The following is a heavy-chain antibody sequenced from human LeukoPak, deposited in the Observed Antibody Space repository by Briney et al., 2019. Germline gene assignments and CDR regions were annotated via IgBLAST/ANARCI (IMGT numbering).Heavy chain of an antibody. CDR2: FDPEDGET. D-gene: IGHD4-11*01. CDR1: GYTFTSYY. Sequence: ASVKVSCKASGYTFTSYYMHWVRQAPGKGLEWMGGFDPEDGETIYAQKFQGRVTMTEDTSTDTAYMELSSLRSEDTAVYYCATADYPGYYFDYWGQGTLVTVSS. J-gene: IGHJ4*02. CDR3: ATADYPGYYFDY. V-gene: IGHV1-24*01.